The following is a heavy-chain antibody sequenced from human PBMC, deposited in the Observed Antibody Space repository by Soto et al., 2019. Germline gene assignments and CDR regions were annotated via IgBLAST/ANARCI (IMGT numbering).Heavy chain of an antibody. CDR1: GFTFSSYG. D-gene: IGHD3-22*01. J-gene: IGHJ4*02. Sequence: GGSLRLSCAASGFTFSSYGMHWVRQAPGKGLEWVAVISYDGSNKYYADSVKGRFTISRDNSKNTLYLQMNSLRAEDTAVYYCAKGPRTYYYDSSGYYYFDYWGRGTLVTVSS. V-gene: IGHV3-30*18. CDR2: ISYDGSNK. CDR3: AKGPRTYYYDSSGYYYFDY.